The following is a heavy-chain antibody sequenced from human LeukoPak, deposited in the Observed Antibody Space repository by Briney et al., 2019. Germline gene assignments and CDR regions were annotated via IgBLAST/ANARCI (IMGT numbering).Heavy chain of an antibody. D-gene: IGHD5-12*01. CDR3: ARDGGYSGYDFDY. Sequence: GGSLRLSCAASGFTFSDYYMSWIRQAPGKGLEWLSYICSSSSYTNYADSVKGRFTISRDNAKNSLYLQMNSLGAEDTAVYYCARDGGYSGYDFDYWGQGTLVTVSS. CDR1: GFTFSDYY. J-gene: IGHJ4*02. CDR2: ICSSSSYT. V-gene: IGHV3-11*06.